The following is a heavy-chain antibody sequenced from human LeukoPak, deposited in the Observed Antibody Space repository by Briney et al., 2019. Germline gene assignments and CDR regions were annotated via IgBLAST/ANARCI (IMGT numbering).Heavy chain of an antibody. V-gene: IGHV4-34*01. Sequence: PSETLSLTCAVYGGSFSGYYWSWIRQPPGKGLEWIGEINHSGSTNYNPSLKSRVTISVDTSKIQFSLQLNSVTPEDTAVYYCAREGVGATMANWGQGTLVTVSS. CDR1: GGSFSGYY. D-gene: IGHD1-26*01. CDR2: INHSGST. CDR3: AREGVGATMAN. J-gene: IGHJ4*02.